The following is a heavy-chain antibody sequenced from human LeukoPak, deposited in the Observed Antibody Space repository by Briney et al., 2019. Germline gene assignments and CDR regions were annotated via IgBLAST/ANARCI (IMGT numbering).Heavy chain of an antibody. CDR2: ISWNNGNI. CDR1: GFTFDDYA. CDR3: AKCMAGLGRDGCAAFDI. J-gene: IGHJ3*02. D-gene: IGHD2-8*01. Sequence: AGGSLRLSCAASGFTFDDYAMHWVRQAPGKGLERVSGISWNNGNIGYADSVKGRFTISRDNAKNSLYLQMNSLRAEDTALYYCAKCMAGLGRDGCAAFDIWGRGTMVTVSS. V-gene: IGHV3-9*01.